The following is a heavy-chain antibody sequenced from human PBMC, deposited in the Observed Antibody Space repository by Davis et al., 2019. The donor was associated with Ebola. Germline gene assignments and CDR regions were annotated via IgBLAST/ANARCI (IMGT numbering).Heavy chain of an antibody. CDR3: ARGFITMVRGDLYYFDY. Sequence: SETLSLTCTVSGGSISSSSYYWGWIRQPPGKGLEWIGSIYYSGSTYYNPSLKSRVTISVDTSKNQFSLKLSSVTAADTAVYYCARGFITMVRGDLYYFDYWGQGTLVTVSS. CDR2: IYYSGST. D-gene: IGHD3-10*01. V-gene: IGHV4-39*01. J-gene: IGHJ4*02. CDR1: GGSISSSSYY.